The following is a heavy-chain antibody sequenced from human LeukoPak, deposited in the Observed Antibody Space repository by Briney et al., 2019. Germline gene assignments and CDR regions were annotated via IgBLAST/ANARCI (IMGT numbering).Heavy chain of an antibody. J-gene: IGHJ3*02. D-gene: IGHD6-19*01. V-gene: IGHV4-59*08. CDR2: IYYSGST. CDR1: GGSINSYY. CDR3: AKGCGWYGGDAFDI. Sequence: SETLSLTCTVSGGSINSYYWSWIRQPPGKGLEWIGYIYYSGSTNYNPSLKSRVTISVDTSKNQFSLKLSSVTAADTAVYYRAKGCGWYGGDAFDIWGQGTMVTVSS.